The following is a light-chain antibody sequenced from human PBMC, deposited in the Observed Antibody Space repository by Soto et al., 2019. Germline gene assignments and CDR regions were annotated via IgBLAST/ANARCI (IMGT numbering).Light chain of an antibody. J-gene: IGLJ7*01. CDR3: SSYTTSSTWV. CDR1: SSDVGGYNY. CDR2: EVS. V-gene: IGLV2-14*01. Sequence: QSVLTQPASVSGSPGQSITISCTGTSSDVGGYNYVSWYQQHPGKAPKLIIYEVSNRPSGVSTRFSGSKSGNTASLTISGLQAEDEADYYCSSYTTSSTWVFGGGPQLTVL.